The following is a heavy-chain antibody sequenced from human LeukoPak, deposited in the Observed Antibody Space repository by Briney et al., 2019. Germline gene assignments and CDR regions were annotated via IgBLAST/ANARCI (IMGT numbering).Heavy chain of an antibody. CDR3: ARQGRLDNWNPSARFDP. J-gene: IGHJ5*02. Sequence: PSETLSLTCTVSGGSISSNSYDWGWLRQPPGKGRRWIVTNIHSSSTYYNPSLKSRFTISVNTSSNQFSLTLSSVTAADTAVDYCARQGRLDNWNPSARFDPWGQGTLVTVSS. D-gene: IGHD1-20*01. V-gene: IGHV4-39*01. CDR1: GGSISSNSYD. CDR2: NIHSSST.